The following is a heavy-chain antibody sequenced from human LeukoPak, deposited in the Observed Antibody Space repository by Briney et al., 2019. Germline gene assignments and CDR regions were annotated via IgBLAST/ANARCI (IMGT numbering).Heavy chain of an antibody. V-gene: IGHV3-9*01. J-gene: IGHJ3*02. CDR1: GFIFDDYA. CDR3: ARDLGQLPRGAFDI. Sequence: PGGSLRLSCAASGFIFDDYAMHWVRQAPGKGLERVSGISWNSGFIEYADSVKGRFTVSRDNAKNSLYLQMNSLRAEDTALYYCARDLGQLPRGAFDIWGQGTVVTVSS. D-gene: IGHD2-2*01. CDR2: ISWNSGFI.